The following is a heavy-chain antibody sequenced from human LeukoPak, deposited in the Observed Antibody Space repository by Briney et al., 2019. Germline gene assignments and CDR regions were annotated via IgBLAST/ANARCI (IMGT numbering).Heavy chain of an antibody. D-gene: IGHD6-13*01. CDR2: ISYDGSNK. Sequence: PGGSLRLSCAASGFTFSSYGMHWVRQAPGKGLEWVAVISYDGSNKYYADSVKGRFTISRDNSKNTLYLQMNSLRAEDTAVYYCAKEWSGSSWYGVFDPWGQGTLVTVSS. J-gene: IGHJ5*02. CDR1: GFTFSSYG. CDR3: AKEWSGSSWYGVFDP. V-gene: IGHV3-30*18.